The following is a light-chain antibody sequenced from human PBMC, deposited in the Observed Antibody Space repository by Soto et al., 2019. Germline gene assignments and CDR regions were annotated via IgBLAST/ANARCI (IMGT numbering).Light chain of an antibody. V-gene: IGLV1-44*01. CDR2: SYN. J-gene: IGLJ2*01. Sequence: QSVLTQPPSASGTPGQRVTISCSGSISNIGSNTVSWFQQLPGAAPKLLIHSYNQRPSGVPDRFSGSNSGTSASLAISGLQSEDEADYFCAAWDNSLHAVVFGGGTKLTVL. CDR3: AAWDNSLHAVV. CDR1: ISNIGSNT.